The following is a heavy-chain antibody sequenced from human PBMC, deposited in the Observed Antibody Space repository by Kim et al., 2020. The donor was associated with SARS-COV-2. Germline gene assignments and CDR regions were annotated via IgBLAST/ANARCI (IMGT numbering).Heavy chain of an antibody. J-gene: IGHJ4*02. D-gene: IGHD2-8*01. CDR2: IHIGGGT. CDR1: GFIVSDNY. Sequence: GGSLRLSCAASGFIVSDNYMMWVRQAPGDGLEWVSLIHIGGGTNYADSVRGRFTIPRDNSKNTLYLQMNSLRAEDTAVYYCASRGHTNGYWKLQDWGQGTLVTVSS. CDR3: ASRGHTNGYWKLQD. V-gene: IGHV3-53*01.